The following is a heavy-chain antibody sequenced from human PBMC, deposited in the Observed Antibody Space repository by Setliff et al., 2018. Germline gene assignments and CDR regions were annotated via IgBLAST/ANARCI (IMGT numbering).Heavy chain of an antibody. D-gene: IGHD2-2*01. CDR2: INHSGST. V-gene: IGHV4-34*01. J-gene: IGHJ5*02. CDR1: GGSFSGYY. CDR3: ARGIGGYCSSTSCSNESWP. Sequence: SETLSLTCAVYGGSFSGYYWSWIRQPPGKGLEWIGEINHSGSTNYNPSLKSRVTISVDTSKNQFSLKLTSVTAADTAVYYCARGIGGYCSSTSCSNESWPWGQGALVTVSS.